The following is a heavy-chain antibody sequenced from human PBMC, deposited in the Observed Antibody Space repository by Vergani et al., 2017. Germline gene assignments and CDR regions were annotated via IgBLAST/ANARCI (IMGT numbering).Heavy chain of an antibody. V-gene: IGHV3-21*01. CDR1: GFTFSSYS. J-gene: IGHJ4*02. Sequence: EVQLVESGGGLVKPGGSLRLSCAASGFTFSSYSMNWVRQAPGKGLEWVSSISSSSSYIYYADSVKGRFTISRDNAKNSLYLQMNGLRAEDTAVYYCARDLYCGGDCYSYWGQGTLVTVSS. CDR2: ISSSSSYI. D-gene: IGHD2-21*02. CDR3: ARDLYCGGDCYSY.